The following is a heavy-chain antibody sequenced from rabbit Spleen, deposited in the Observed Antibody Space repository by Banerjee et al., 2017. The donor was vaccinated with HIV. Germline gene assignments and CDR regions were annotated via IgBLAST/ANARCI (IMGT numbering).Heavy chain of an antibody. Sequence: QSLEESGGDLVKPGASLTLTCTASGFSFSGDSYMCWVRQAPGKGLEWIACMDTGSSGFTYFATWAKGRFTCSKTSSTTVTLQMTRLTAADTATYFCARDTSSSFSSYGMDLWGPGTLVTVS. CDR1: GFSFSGDSY. CDR3: ARDTSSSFSSYGMDL. J-gene: IGHJ6*01. D-gene: IGHD1-1*01. V-gene: IGHV1S40*01. CDR2: MDTGSSGFT.